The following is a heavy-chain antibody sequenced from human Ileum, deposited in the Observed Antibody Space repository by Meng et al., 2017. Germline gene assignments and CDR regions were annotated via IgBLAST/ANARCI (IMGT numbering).Heavy chain of an antibody. CDR1: GYSFTNFD. D-gene: IGHD1-1*01. J-gene: IGHJ5*02. CDR3: ARGRPSWNSDWFDP. Sequence: ASVKVSCKTSGYSFTNFDISWVRQAPGQGLEWMGRINPYNGNTDYAQKFQGSVTITRDTSISTVYIEVTSLTSEDTAVYFCARGRPSWNSDWFDPWGQGTLVT. V-gene: IGHV1-8*03. CDR2: INPYNGNT.